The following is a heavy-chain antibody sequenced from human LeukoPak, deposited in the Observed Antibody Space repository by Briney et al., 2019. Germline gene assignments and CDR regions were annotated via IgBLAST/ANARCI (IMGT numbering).Heavy chain of an antibody. CDR3: AREYCSRTSCFIYYYYYGMDV. CDR1: GFTFSSYG. CDR2: IWYDGSNK. V-gene: IGHV3-33*01. Sequence: PGGSLRLSCAASGFTFSSYGMHWVRQAPGKGLEWVAVIWYDGSNKYYADSVKGRFTISRDNSKNTLYLQMNSLRAEDTAVYYCAREYCSRTSCFIYYYYYGMDVWGQGTTVTVSS. J-gene: IGHJ6*02. D-gene: IGHD2-2*01.